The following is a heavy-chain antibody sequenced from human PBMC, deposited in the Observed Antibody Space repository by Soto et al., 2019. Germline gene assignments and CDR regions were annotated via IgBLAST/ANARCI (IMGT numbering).Heavy chain of an antibody. CDR2: IRSKANNFAT. CDR3: TRAQSRDCSGGTCYDVNWFDP. V-gene: IGHV3-73*01. J-gene: IGHJ5*02. CDR1: GFIFSGSP. D-gene: IGHD2-15*01. Sequence: GGSLRLSCAASGFIFSGSPIHWVRQASGKGLEWVARIRSKANNFATTYAASVRGRFTISRDDSKNTAYLRMDSLKTEDTAVYYCTRAQSRDCSGGTCYDVNWFDPWGQGT.